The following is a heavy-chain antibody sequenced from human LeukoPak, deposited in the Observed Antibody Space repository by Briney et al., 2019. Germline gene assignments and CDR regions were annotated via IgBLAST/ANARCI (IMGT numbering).Heavy chain of an antibody. J-gene: IGHJ4*02. D-gene: IGHD3-22*01. Sequence: GSLLLSGATPGFHFDDYGVTWVRQAPGKGLQWVSGIIWNGGSTEYADSVRGRFTISRDNAKSSLYLQMNGPRAEDPALDEDTAVYYCARGTTCSSTFDYWGQGALVTVSP. CDR2: IIWNGGST. CDR1: GFHFDDYG. V-gene: IGHV3-20*01. CDR3: TAVYYCARGTTCSSTFDY.